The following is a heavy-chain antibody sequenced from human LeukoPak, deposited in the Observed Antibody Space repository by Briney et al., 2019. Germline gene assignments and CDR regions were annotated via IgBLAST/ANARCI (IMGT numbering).Heavy chain of an antibody. CDR2: ISAYNGNT. J-gene: IGHJ5*02. Sequence: ASVKVSCKASGYTFTNYIISWVRQAPGQGLEWMGWISAYNGNTNYAQNLQGRVTMTTDTSTATAYMELRSLRSDDTAVYYCARGGNYFRFDPWGQGTLVTVSS. D-gene: IGHD1-26*01. CDR3: ARGGNYFRFDP. CDR1: GYTFTNYI. V-gene: IGHV1-18*01.